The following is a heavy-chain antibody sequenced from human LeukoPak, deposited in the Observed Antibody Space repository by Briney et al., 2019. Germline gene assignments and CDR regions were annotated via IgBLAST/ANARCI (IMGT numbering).Heavy chain of an antibody. V-gene: IGHV4-4*07. J-gene: IGHJ2*01. Sequence: SETLSLTCTVSGGSISSYYWSWIRQPAGKGLEWVGRIDTSGNTNYKPSLKSRVTMSVDTSKNQFSLKLSSVTAADTAVYYCARVSSSWYQDWYFDLWGRGTLVTVSS. CDR2: IDTSGNT. D-gene: IGHD6-13*01. CDR1: GGSISSYY. CDR3: ARVSSSWYQDWYFDL.